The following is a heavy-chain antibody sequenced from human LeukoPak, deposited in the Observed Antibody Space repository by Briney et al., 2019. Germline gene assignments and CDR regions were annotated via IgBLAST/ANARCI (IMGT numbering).Heavy chain of an antibody. CDR2: IKQDGSEK. J-gene: IGHJ4*02. CDR3: ARGSGDY. V-gene: IGHV3-7*04. CDR1: GFIFDDFW. Sequence: GGSLRLSCAVSGFIFDDFWMSWVRQAPGKGLEWVANIKQDGSEKYYVDSVKGRFTISRDNAKNSLYLQMTSLRAEDTAVYYCARGSGDYSGQGTLVTVSS.